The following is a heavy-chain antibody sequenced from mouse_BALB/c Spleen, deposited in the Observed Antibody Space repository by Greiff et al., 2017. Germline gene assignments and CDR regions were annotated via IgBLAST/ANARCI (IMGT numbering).Heavy chain of an antibody. CDR2: ISSGSSTI. V-gene: IGHV5-17*02. Sequence: EVMLVESGGGLVQPGGSRKLSCAASEFTFSSFGMHWVRQAPEKGLEWVAYISSGSSTIYYADTVKGRFTISRDNPKNTLFLQMTSLRSEDTAMYYCARSDGYYLYYAMDYWGQGTSVTVSS. CDR1: EFTFSSFG. CDR3: ARSDGYYLYYAMDY. J-gene: IGHJ4*01. D-gene: IGHD2-3*01.